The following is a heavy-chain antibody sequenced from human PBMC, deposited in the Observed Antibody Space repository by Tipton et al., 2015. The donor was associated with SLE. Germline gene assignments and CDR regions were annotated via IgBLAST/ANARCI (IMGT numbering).Heavy chain of an antibody. D-gene: IGHD6-19*01. CDR1: GYSISSGYY. Sequence: TLSLTCTVSGYSISSGYYWGWIRQPPGKGLEWIGSIYHSGSTYYNPSLKSRVTISVDTSKNQFSLKLSSVTAADTAVYYCARAGAVAGPDAFDIWGQGTMVTVSS. CDR2: IYHSGST. V-gene: IGHV4-38-2*02. J-gene: IGHJ3*02. CDR3: ARAGAVAGPDAFDI.